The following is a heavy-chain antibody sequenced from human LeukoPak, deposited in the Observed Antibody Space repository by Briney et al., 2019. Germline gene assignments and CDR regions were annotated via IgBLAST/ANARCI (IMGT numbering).Heavy chain of an antibody. CDR3: AREGYVTRYNTHWFDP. CDR1: GGTFSSYA. V-gene: IGHV1-69*05. J-gene: IGHJ5*02. D-gene: IGHD4-23*01. CDR2: IIPIFGTA. Sequence: SVKVSCKASGGTFSSYAISWVRQAPGQGLEWLGRIIPIFGTANYAQKFQGRVTITTDESTSTAYMELSSLRSEDTAVYYCAREGYVTRYNTHWFDPWGQGTLVTVSS.